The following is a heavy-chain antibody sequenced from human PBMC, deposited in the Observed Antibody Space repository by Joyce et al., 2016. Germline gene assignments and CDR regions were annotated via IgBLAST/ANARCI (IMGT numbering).Heavy chain of an antibody. Sequence: QVHLVQSGAEVKTPGASVKVSCKASGYTFSDSYIHWLRQAPGQGLQGMGRINPESGHTMYVEKFQGRVTLTRDAAISTVYMEFSRLRSDDTAVYFCARAPRPPYAFDVWGQGTLVTVSA. CDR3: ARAPRPPYAFDV. CDR1: GYTFSDSY. J-gene: IGHJ3*01. V-gene: IGHV1-2*06. CDR2: INPESGHT.